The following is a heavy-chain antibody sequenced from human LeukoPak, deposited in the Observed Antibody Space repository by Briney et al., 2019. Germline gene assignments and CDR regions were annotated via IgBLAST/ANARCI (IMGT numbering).Heavy chain of an antibody. D-gene: IGHD6-19*01. CDR2: THYTGST. J-gene: IGHJ4*02. CDR3: ARGIAVWDHFDY. CDR1: GGSISSYY. V-gene: IGHV4-59*01. Sequence: SETLSLTCTVSGGSISSYYWSWIRQSPGKGLECIGYTHYTGSTNYNPSLKSRVTISVDTSKNQFSLKLSSVTAADTAVYYCARGIAVWDHFDYWGQGTLVTVSS.